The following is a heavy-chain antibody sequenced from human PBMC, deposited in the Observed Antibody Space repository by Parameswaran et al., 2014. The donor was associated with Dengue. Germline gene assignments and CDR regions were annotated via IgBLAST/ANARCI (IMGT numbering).Heavy chain of an antibody. V-gene: IGHV1-18*01. CDR3: ARGGITMVRGVIFDY. Sequence: SWVRQAPGQGLEWMGWISAYNGNTNYAQKLQGRVTMTTDTSTSTAYMELRSLRSDDTAVYYCARGGITMVRGVIFDYWGQGTPGHRSPQ. CDR2: ISAYNGNT. J-gene: IGHJ4*02. D-gene: IGHD3-10*01.